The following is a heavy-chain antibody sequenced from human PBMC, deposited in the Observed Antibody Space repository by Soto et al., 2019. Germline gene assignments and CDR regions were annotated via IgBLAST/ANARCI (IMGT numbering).Heavy chain of an antibody. CDR3: AEGAPRVVVITNTYYYGMDV. J-gene: IGHJ6*02. D-gene: IGHD3-22*01. V-gene: IGHV1-69*12. CDR2: IIPIFGTA. CDR1: GGTFSSYA. Sequence: QVQLVQSGAEVKKPGSSVKVSCKASGGTFSSYAISWVRQAPGQGLEWMGGIIPIFGTANYAQKFQGRVTITADESTSTAYMELSSLRSEDTAVYYCAEGAPRVVVITNTYYYGMDVWGQGTTVTVSS.